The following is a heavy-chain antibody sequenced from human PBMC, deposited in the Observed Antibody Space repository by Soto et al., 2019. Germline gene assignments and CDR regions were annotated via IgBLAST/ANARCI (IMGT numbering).Heavy chain of an antibody. Sequence: EVQLVESGGGLVQPGGSLRLSCAASGVTVSSNYMSWVRQAPGKGLEWVSVIYSGGSTYYADSVKGRFTLSRDNSKTTLYRQMNGLRAEDTAVYYCARHGYSYGVAYLDCGGQGTLVTFSS. J-gene: IGHJ4*02. CDR1: GVTVSSNY. D-gene: IGHD5-18*01. V-gene: IGHV3-66*04. CDR2: IYSGGST. CDR3: ARHGYSYGVAYLDC.